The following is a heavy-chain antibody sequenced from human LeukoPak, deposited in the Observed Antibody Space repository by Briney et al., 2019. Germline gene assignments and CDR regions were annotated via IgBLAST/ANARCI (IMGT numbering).Heavy chain of an antibody. Sequence: GGSLRLSCAASGFTFSSYAMNWARQAPGKGLEWVSSIDSSGGYMFYTDSVKGRFIISRDNAKDSLYLQMNNLRAEDTAVYYCLRGDRRDYWGQGTLVTVSS. CDR1: GFTFSSYA. J-gene: IGHJ4*02. CDR3: LRGDRRDY. V-gene: IGHV3-21*06. CDR2: IDSSGGYM.